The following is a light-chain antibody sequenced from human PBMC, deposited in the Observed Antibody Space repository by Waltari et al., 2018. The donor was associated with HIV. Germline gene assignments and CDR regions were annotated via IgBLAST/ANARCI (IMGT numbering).Light chain of an antibody. CDR2: MAS. CDR3: QQYNSYSLWT. Sequence: DIQMTQSPSSRSASVGDRVTITCRATQSISSWLAWFQQKPGKAPKLLIYMASSLESGVPSRFSGSGSGTEFTLTISSLQPDDFATYYCQQYNSYSLWTFGQGTKVEIK. V-gene: IGKV1-5*03. CDR1: QSISSW. J-gene: IGKJ1*01.